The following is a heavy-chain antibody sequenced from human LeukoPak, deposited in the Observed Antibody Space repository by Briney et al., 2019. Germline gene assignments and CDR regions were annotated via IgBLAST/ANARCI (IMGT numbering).Heavy chain of an antibody. CDR1: GFTFSSYW. Sequence: PGGSLRLSCSASGFTFSSYWMHWVRQAPGKGLVWVSRINGDGITTTYADSVQGRFIISRDNGKKTLYLQMNSLRAEDTAVYYCARYYSNGMDVWGQGTTVTVSS. CDR2: INGDGITT. V-gene: IGHV3-74*01. CDR3: ARYYSNGMDV. J-gene: IGHJ6*02.